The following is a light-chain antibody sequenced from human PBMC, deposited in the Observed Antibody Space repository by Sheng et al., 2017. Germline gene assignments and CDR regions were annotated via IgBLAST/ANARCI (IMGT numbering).Light chain of an antibody. CDR3: QSWDSITDVA. V-gene: IGLV3-1*01. CDR2: QDN. J-gene: IGLJ2*01. Sequence: SYELTQPPSVSVSPGQTASITCSGDKLGNQYTYWYQQKPDQSPVVVIYQDNNRPSGIPERFSGSTSGNTATLTISGTQAMDEADYYRQSWDSITDVAFGGGTKLTVL. CDR1: KLGNQY.